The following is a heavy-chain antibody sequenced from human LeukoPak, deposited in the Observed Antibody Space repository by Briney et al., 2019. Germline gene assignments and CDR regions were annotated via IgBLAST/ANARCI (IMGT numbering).Heavy chain of an antibody. CDR1: GYSFTNFP. CDR3: ARGSDYYDSRGYYSD. V-gene: IGHV1-3*01. D-gene: IGHD3-22*01. Sequence: GASVKVSCKALGYSFTNFPIHWVRQAPGQRLEWMGWINSGTGNTKYSQKFQGRVTITRDASASTAYMELSSLRSEDTAVYYCARGSDYYDSRGYYSDWGQGTLVTVSS. J-gene: IGHJ4*02. CDR2: INSGTGNT.